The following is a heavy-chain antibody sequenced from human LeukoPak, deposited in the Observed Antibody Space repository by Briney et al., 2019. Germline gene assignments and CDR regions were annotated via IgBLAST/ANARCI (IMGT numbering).Heavy chain of an antibody. J-gene: IGHJ4*02. D-gene: IGHD1-1*01. Sequence: PSETLSLTCTVSGVSISRYYWSWIRQSPGKGLEWIGYIYYKGSTNYNPSLKSRITMSVDMSKNQFSLQLNSVTPEDTAVYYCARGGSWNAYDYWGQGTLVTVSS. CDR1: GVSISRYY. CDR3: ARGGSWNAYDY. CDR2: IYYKGST. V-gene: IGHV4-59*12.